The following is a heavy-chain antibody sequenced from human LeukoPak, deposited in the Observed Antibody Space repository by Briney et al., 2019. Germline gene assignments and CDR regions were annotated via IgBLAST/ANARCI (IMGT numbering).Heavy chain of an antibody. Sequence: PGRSLRLSCAASGFTFSSYGMHWVRQAPGKGLEWVAVISYEGSNKYYADSVKGRFTISRDNSKNTLFLQVNSLRAEDTAIYYCAKNGDRGAYCSGGSCYPYYYYYMDVWGKGTTVTVSS. CDR3: AKNGDRGAYCSGGSCYPYYYYYMDV. CDR1: GFTFSSYG. J-gene: IGHJ6*03. D-gene: IGHD2-15*01. V-gene: IGHV3-30*18. CDR2: ISYEGSNK.